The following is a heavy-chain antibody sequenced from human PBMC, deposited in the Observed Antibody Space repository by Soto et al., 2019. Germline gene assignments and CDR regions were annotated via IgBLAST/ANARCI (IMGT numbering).Heavy chain of an antibody. J-gene: IGHJ3*02. CDR2: ISGGGGGT. Sequence: GVSLRVSCAASGFTFSNYAMTWVRQAPGKRLEWIAAISGGGGGTYYADPVKGRFTISRDNSKNTLHLQMNNLRAEDTATYYCVKDKKYDILSAWDALDIWGHRTLVTVSS. V-gene: IGHV3-23*01. CDR3: VKDKKYDILSAWDALDI. D-gene: IGHD3-9*01. CDR1: GFTFSNYA.